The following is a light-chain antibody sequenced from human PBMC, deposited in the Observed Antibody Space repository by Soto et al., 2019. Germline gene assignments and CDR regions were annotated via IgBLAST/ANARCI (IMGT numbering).Light chain of an antibody. CDR2: DAS. CDR1: QSISTW. Sequence: DIQMTQSPSTLSASVGDRVTITCRASQSISTWLAWYQQKPGKAPKLVIYDASTLESGVSSRFSGRGSGTEFTLTINSLQPEDFATYYCQQYKSYLRTFGQGTKVDIK. V-gene: IGKV1-5*01. CDR3: QQYKSYLRT. J-gene: IGKJ1*01.